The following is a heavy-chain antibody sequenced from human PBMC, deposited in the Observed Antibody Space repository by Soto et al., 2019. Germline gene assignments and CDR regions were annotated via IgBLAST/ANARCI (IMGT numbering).Heavy chain of an antibody. CDR3: ARTRSWYYDSSGYVNAFDI. J-gene: IGHJ3*02. V-gene: IGHV1-69*13. D-gene: IGHD3-22*01. CDR2: IIPIFGTA. CDR1: GGTFSSYA. Sequence: SVKVSCKASGGTFSSYAISWVRQAPVQGLEWMGGIIPIFGTANYAQKFQGRVTITADESTSTAYMELSSLRSEDTAVYYCARTRSWYYDSSGYVNAFDIWGQGTMVTVSS.